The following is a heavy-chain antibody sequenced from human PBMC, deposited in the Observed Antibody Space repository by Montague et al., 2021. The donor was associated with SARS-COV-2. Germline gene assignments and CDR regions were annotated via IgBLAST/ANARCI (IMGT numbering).Heavy chain of an antibody. CDR2: INKSGST. CDR1: GESLSGRY. Sequence: SETLSLTCAVYGESLSGRYWSWIRQSPGKGLEWIGEINKSGSTNYNSSLKSRVTISVDAYKNQFSLWLSPVAAADTAVYYCARGSRETMKAGYFDPWDQGALVTVSS. CDR3: ARGSRETMKAGYFDP. V-gene: IGHV4-34*01. D-gene: IGHD1-1*01. J-gene: IGHJ5*02.